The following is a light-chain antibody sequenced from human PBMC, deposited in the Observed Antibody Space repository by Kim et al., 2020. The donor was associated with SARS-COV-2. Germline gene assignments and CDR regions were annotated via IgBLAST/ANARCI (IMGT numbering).Light chain of an antibody. J-gene: IGKJ1*01. V-gene: IGKV1-5*03. CDR2: KTS. Sequence: IYSRLAWYQQKPGKAPDLLIYKTSTLESGVPSRFSGTESGTEFTLTISSLQPDDFATYYCQQYNSYPWTFGQGTKVDIK. CDR3: QQYNSYPWT. CDR1: IYSR.